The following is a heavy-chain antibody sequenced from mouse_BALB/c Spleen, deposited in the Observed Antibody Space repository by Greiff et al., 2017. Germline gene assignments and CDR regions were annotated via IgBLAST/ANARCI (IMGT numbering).Heavy chain of an antibody. V-gene: IGHV2-9*02. Sequence: VQVVESGPGLVAPSQSLSITCTVSGFSLTSYGVHWVRQPPGKGLEWLGVIWAGGSTNYNSALMSRLSISKDNSKSQVFLKMNSLQTDDTAMYYCASPYGNFYYYAMDYWGQGTSVTVSS. J-gene: IGHJ4*01. CDR3: ASPYGNFYYYAMDY. CDR1: GFSLTSYG. CDR2: IWAGGST. D-gene: IGHD2-10*02.